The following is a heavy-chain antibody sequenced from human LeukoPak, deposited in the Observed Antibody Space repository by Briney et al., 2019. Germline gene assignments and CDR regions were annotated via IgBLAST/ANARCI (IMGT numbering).Heavy chain of an antibody. CDR2: ISWNSGSI. CDR1: GFTFDDYA. D-gene: IGHD6-19*01. Sequence: GRSLRLSCAASGFTFDDYAMHWVRQAPGKGLEWVSGISWNSGSIGYADSVKGRFTISRDNAKNSLYLQMNSLRAEDTALYYCAIASGGWSHLFDYWGQGTLVTVSS. V-gene: IGHV3-9*01. J-gene: IGHJ4*02. CDR3: AIASGGWSHLFDY.